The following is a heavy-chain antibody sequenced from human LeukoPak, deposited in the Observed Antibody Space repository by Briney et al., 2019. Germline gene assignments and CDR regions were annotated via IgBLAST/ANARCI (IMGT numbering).Heavy chain of an antibody. CDR1: GFTFSSYW. V-gene: IGHV3-74*01. Sequence: GGSLRLSCAASGFTFSSYWMHWVRQAPGKGLVWVSRINSDGSSTSYADSVKGRFTISRDNSKNTLYLQMNSLRAEDTAVYYCAKDPSKGGYYYYYFDYWGQGILVTVSS. CDR2: INSDGSST. CDR3: AKDPSKGGYYYYYFDY. D-gene: IGHD3-22*01. J-gene: IGHJ4*02.